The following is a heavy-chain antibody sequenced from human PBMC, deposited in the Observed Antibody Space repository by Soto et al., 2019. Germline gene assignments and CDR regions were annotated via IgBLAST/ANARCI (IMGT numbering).Heavy chain of an antibody. CDR1: GGSISSGGHY. D-gene: IGHD4-4*01. V-gene: IGHV4-31*03. Sequence: SETLSLTCTVSGGSISSGGHYWNWIRQRPGKGLEWIGYIYYSGSTYYNPSLKSRVTISVDTSKNQFSLNLSSVTAADTAVYYCARDQAYDYTSPGDYYYYGMDVWGQGTTVTVSS. CDR3: ARDQAYDYTSPGDYYYYGMDV. J-gene: IGHJ6*02. CDR2: IYYSGST.